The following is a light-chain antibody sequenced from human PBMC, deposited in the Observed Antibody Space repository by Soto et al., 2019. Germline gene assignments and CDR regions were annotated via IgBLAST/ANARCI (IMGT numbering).Light chain of an antibody. Sequence: EIVLTQSPGTLSLSPGESATLSCGASESVSSSYLAWYQQKPGQAPRLLIYGATTRLRGVPDRFSGSGSGTDFTLTISRLEPEDVAVYYFQQYGSSPVTFGPGTKVDI. CDR1: ESVSSSY. CDR2: GAT. V-gene: IGKV3-20*01. CDR3: QQYGSSPVT. J-gene: IGKJ3*01.